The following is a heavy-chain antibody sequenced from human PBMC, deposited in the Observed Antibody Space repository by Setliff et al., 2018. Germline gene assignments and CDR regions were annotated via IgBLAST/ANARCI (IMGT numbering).Heavy chain of an antibody. J-gene: IGHJ4*02. CDR2: IYWNDDK. V-gene: IGHV2-5*01. CDR1: GFSLSTSGVG. Sequence: SGPTLVNPTQTLTLTCTFSGFSLSTSGVGVGWIRQPPGKALEWLALIYWNDDKRYSPSLKSRLTITKDTSKNQVVLTMTNMDPVDTATYYCARYSIAAAGTLSFYDYWGQGTLVTVSS. CDR3: ARYSIAAAGTLSFYDY. D-gene: IGHD6-13*01.